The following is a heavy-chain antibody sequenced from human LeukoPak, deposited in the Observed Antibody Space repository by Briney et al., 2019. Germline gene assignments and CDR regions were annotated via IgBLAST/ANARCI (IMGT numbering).Heavy chain of an antibody. J-gene: IGHJ6*02. CDR3: ARDRSVGTISSGMDV. CDR1: GFTFSSYW. V-gene: IGHV3-7*01. D-gene: IGHD3-3*01. Sequence: GGSLRLSCAASGFTFSSYWISWVPQAPGKGLEWVSNIKQDGSEKYYVDSVKGRFTISRDNAKNSLYLQMNSLRAEDTAVYYCARDRSVGTISSGMDVWGQGTTVTVSS. CDR2: IKQDGSEK.